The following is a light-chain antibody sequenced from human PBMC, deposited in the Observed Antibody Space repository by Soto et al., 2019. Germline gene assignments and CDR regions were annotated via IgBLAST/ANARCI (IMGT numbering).Light chain of an antibody. CDR2: KPS. J-gene: IGKJ2*02. Sequence: DIQLTQSPSTLPASIGDRATITCRASQSIDAWLAWYQQKPGEPPKLPIYKPSTSQPGVPSRFSGSGSGTDFTLTISTVQAGDFAAYYCQHYTISGCTFGQGTKLEIK. CDR3: QHYTISGCT. V-gene: IGKV1-5*03. CDR1: QSIDAW.